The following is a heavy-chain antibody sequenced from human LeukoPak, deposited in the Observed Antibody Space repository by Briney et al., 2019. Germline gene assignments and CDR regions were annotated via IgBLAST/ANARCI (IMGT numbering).Heavy chain of an antibody. V-gene: IGHV4-39*07. Sequence: SETLSLTCTVSGRSISSSSYYWGWLRQPPGKGLEWIGSINYRGSTNYNPSLKSRVTISVDTSKNQFSLKLSSVTAADTAVYYCARGDNSGPPYYYYYYYMDVWGKGTTVTISS. D-gene: IGHD6-19*01. CDR2: INYRGST. CDR1: GRSISSSSYY. CDR3: ARGDNSGPPYYYYYYYMDV. J-gene: IGHJ6*03.